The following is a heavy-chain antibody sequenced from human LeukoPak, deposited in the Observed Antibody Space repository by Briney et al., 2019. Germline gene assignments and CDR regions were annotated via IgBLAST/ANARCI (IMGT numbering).Heavy chain of an antibody. J-gene: IGHJ4*02. Sequence: PGGSLRLSCAASGFTFSTYAMNWVPQAPGRGREWVTWIYSNSDTIYYADSVKGRFALSRDNDQNSLYLQMTSLRDEGTAVYYCVRDHDYAFDYWGQGAPVTVSS. CDR1: GFTFSTYA. V-gene: IGHV3-48*02. D-gene: IGHD4-17*01. CDR2: IYSNSDTI. CDR3: VRDHDYAFDY.